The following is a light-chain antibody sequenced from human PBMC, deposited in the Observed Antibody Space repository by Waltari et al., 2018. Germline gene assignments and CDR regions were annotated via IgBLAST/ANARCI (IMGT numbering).Light chain of an antibody. V-gene: IGKV1-9*01. Sequence: DIQLTQSPSFLSASVGDRVTITCRASQGIGSYLAWYQQKPGKAPTLLIYAASTLQSGVPSRFSGSYSGTEFNLIIRSLQPEDFASYFCQQLHSYPRTFGGGTKMEI. J-gene: IGKJ4*01. CDR2: AAS. CDR1: QGIGSY. CDR3: QQLHSYPRT.